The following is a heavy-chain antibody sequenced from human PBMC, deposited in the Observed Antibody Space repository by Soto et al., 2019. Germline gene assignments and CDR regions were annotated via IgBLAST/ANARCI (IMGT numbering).Heavy chain of an antibody. J-gene: IGHJ5*02. CDR2: IYYSGST. D-gene: IGHD2-15*01. CDR1: GGSISSSSYY. CDR3: ARHGCSGGSCYSGLDWFDP. V-gene: IGHV4-39*01. Sequence: QLQLQESGPGLVKPSETLSLTCTVSGGSISSSSYYWGWIRQPPGKGLEWIGSIYYSGSTYYNPSLKSRVTISVDTSKNPFSLKLSSVTAADTAVYYCARHGCSGGSCYSGLDWFDPWGQGTLVTVSS.